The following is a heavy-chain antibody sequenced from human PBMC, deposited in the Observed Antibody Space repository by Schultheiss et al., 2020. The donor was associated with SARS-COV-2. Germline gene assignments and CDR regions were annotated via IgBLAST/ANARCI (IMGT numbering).Heavy chain of an antibody. CDR3: TRDGSPGIAVAGTSSR. V-gene: IGHV3-30*07. J-gene: IGHJ4*02. CDR2: ISYDGSNK. CDR1: GFTFSSYA. D-gene: IGHD6-19*01. Sequence: GGSLRLSCAASGFTFSSYAMHWVRQAPGKGLEWVAVISYDGSNKYYADSVKGRFTISRDNSKNTLYLQMNSLRAEDTAVYYCTRDGSPGIAVAGTSSRWGQGTLVTVSS.